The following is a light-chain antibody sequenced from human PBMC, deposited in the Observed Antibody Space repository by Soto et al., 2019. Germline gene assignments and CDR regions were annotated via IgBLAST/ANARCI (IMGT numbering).Light chain of an antibody. J-gene: IGKJ2*01. CDR3: QQRSNWPYT. V-gene: IGKV3-11*01. CDR2: DAS. CDR1: QSVGSF. Sequence: EIVLTQSPATLSLSPGERSTLSCRASQSVGSFLAWYQQKPGQAPRLLIYDASNRATGIPARFSGSGSGTDFTLTISSLEPEDFAVYYCQQRSNWPYTFGQGTKLYIK.